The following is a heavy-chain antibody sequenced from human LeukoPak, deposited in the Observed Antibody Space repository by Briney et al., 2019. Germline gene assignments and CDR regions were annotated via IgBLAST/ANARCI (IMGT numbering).Heavy chain of an antibody. Sequence: PGGSLRLSCAASGFTFSSYNMNWVRQAPGKGLEWVSSISSGSNYIYYADSVKGRFTISRDNGKNSLYLQMNSLRAEDTALYYCAKSGGVRSFDYWGQGTLVTVSS. J-gene: IGHJ4*02. CDR2: ISSGSNYI. CDR3: AKSGGVRSFDY. V-gene: IGHV3-21*04. CDR1: GFTFSSYN. D-gene: IGHD3-10*01.